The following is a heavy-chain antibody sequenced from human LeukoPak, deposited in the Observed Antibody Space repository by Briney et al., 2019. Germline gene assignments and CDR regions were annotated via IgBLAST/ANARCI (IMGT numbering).Heavy chain of an antibody. CDR2: INHSGST. CDR3: ARGHYGDYDY. J-gene: IGHJ4*02. V-gene: IGHV4-34*01. CDR1: GGSFSGYY. D-gene: IGHD4-17*01. Sequence: SETLSLTCAVYGGSFSGYYWSWIRRPPGKGLEWIGEINHSGSTNYNPSLKSRVTISVDTSKNQFSLKLSSVTAADTAVYYCARGHYGDYDYWGQGTLVTVSS.